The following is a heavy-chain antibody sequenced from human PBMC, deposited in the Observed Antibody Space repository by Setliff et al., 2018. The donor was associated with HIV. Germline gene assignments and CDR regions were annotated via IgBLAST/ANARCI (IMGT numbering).Heavy chain of an antibody. J-gene: IGHJ6*03. Sequence: SETLSLTCTVSGGSISSGSYYWSWIRQPAGKGLEWIGHIYTSGSTNYNPSLKSRVTISVDTSKNQFSLKLSSVTAADTAVYYCARAAEPSTYYDFWSGPGAYYYYMDVWGKGTTVTVSS. CDR2: IYTSGST. V-gene: IGHV4-61*09. CDR1: GGSISSGSYY. D-gene: IGHD3-3*01. CDR3: ARAAEPSTYYDFWSGPGAYYYYMDV.